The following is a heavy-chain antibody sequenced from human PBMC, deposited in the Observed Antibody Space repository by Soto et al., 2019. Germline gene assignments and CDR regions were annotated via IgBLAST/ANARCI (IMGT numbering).Heavy chain of an antibody. CDR1: GGSFSGYY. Sequence: VQLQQWGAGLLKPSETLSLTCAVYGGSFSGYYWNWIRQPPGKGLEWIGEINHSGSTNYNPSLQSRVTIPVDASKNQFSLKLSSATAADTAVYYCARGADPWGQGTLVTVSS. V-gene: IGHV4-34*01. CDR2: INHSGST. CDR3: ARGADP. J-gene: IGHJ5*02.